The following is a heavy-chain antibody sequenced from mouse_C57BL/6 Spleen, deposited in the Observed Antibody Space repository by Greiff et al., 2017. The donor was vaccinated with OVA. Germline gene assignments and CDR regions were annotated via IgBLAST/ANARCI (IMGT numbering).Heavy chain of an antibody. Sequence: EVQLQQSVAELVRPGASVKLSCTASGFNITNTYMHWVKQRPEQGLEWLGRIDPANGNTKYAPKFPGNDTITPDTSSNPAYLQLSSLTSEDTAICYCARDFRDYAMGYWGQRTSGTGSS. CDR2: IDPANGNT. CDR1: GFNITNTY. J-gene: IGHJ4*01. D-gene: IGHD3-1*01. V-gene: IGHV14-3*01. CDR3: ARDFRDYAMGY.